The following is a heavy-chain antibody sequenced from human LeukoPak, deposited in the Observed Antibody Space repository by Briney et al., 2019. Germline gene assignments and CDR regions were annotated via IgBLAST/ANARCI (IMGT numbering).Heavy chain of an antibody. V-gene: IGHV3-43*02. CDR1: GFTFDDYA. Sequence: GGSLRLSCAASGFTFDDYAMHWVRQAPGKGLEWVSRISGDGGSTYYAHSVKGRFTISRDNSKNSLYLQMNSLRTEDTALYYCAKDNLPYSSGWYGYCGQGTLVTVSS. CDR3: AKDNLPYSSGWYGY. J-gene: IGHJ4*02. CDR2: ISGDGGST. D-gene: IGHD6-19*01.